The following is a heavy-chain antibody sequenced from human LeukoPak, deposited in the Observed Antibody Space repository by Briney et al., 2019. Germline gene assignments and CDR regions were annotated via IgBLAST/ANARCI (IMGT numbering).Heavy chain of an antibody. Sequence: GGSLRLSCAASGFTFSSFGMHWVRQAPGQGLEWVAFILYDGTNKYYADSVKGRFTISRDNSKNTLYLQMNSLRAEDTAVYYCARDRSLRGYCSSTSCYDDAFDIWGQGTMVTVSS. CDR3: ARDRSLRGYCSSTSCYDDAFDI. CDR2: ILYDGTNK. J-gene: IGHJ3*02. D-gene: IGHD2-2*01. V-gene: IGHV3-30*02. CDR1: GFTFSSFG.